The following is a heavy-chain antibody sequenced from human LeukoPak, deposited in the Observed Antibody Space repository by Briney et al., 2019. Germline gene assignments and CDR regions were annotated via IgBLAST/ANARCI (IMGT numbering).Heavy chain of an antibody. D-gene: IGHD3-16*02. CDR2: IWNDGSNK. CDR1: GFIFSSYG. Sequence: GSLRLSCAASGFIFSSYGMHWVRQAPGKGLEWVAVIWNDGSNKYYADSVKGRFTISRDNSKNTLYLQMNSLSAEDTAVYYCARGDEDDNVWGSYRSRYHYDGMDVWGQGTTVTVSS. J-gene: IGHJ6*02. CDR3: ARGDEDDNVWGSYRSRYHYDGMDV. V-gene: IGHV3-33*01.